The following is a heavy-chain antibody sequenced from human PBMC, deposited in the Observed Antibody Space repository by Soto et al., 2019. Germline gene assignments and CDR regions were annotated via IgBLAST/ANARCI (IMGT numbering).Heavy chain of an antibody. Sequence: VKLSCKASGFTFTSSAVQWVRQARGQRFEWIGWIVVGSGNTNYAQKFQERVTITRDMSTSTAYMELSSLRSEDTAVYYCAAVPYYYDSSGYRTFDYWGQGTLVTVSS. J-gene: IGHJ4*02. CDR3: AAVPYYYDSSGYRTFDY. CDR2: IVVGSGNT. CDR1: GFTFTSSA. V-gene: IGHV1-58*01. D-gene: IGHD3-22*01.